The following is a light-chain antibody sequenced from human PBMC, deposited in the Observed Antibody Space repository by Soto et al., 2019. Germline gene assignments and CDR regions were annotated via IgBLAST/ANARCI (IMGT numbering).Light chain of an antibody. Sequence: EIVLTQSPGTLSLSPGERATLSCRASQSVTSSYLAWYQQRPGQAPRLLIYGASSRATGIPDRFSGSGSGTDFTRTISRLEPEDFAVYYCQHYGSSPGYTFGQGTKLEIK. CDR2: GAS. CDR3: QHYGSSPGYT. V-gene: IGKV3-20*01. J-gene: IGKJ2*01. CDR1: QSVTSSY.